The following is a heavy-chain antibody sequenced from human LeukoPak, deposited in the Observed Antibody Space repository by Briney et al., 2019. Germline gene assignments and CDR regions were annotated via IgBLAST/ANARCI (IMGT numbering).Heavy chain of an antibody. V-gene: IGHV4-30-4*08. CDR1: GGSISSGYYY. CDR2: IYYSGST. J-gene: IGHJ6*03. D-gene: IGHD2-15*01. Sequence: PSQTLSLTCTVSGGSISSGYYYWSWIRQPPGKGLEWIGYIYYSGSTYYIPSLKSRITISVDTSKNQFSLKLSSVIAADTAVYYCARYCSGTDYYYYYMDVWGKGTTVTVSS. CDR3: ARYCSGTDYYYYYMDV.